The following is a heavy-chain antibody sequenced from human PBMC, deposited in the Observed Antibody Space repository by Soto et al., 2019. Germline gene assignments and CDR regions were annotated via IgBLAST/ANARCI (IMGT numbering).Heavy chain of an antibody. J-gene: IGHJ4*02. CDR3: AKDTYYHDSSGYYIFDY. V-gene: IGHV3-30*18. Sequence: QVQLVESGGGVVQPGRSLRLSCVASGFTFSSFGMHWVRQAPGKGLEWVAHISYDGSNEHSADSVKGRFTISRDNSEDTLYLQMNSLRFEDTAVYYCAKDTYYHDSSGYYIFDYWGQGTLVTVSS. D-gene: IGHD3-22*01. CDR1: GFTFSSFG. CDR2: ISYDGSNE.